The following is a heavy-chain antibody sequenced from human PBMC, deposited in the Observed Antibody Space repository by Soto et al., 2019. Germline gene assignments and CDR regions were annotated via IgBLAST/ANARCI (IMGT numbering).Heavy chain of an antibody. CDR2: IYYSGST. CDR3: ARGLSVTLFDN. J-gene: IGHJ4*02. Sequence: QVQLQESGPGLVKPSQTLSLTCTVSGGSISTGGYYWTWIRQHPGKGLEWIGYIYYSGSTYYNPSLKSRVTISVDTTKNQFSLKLSSVTAADTAVYYCARGLSVTLFDNWGQGTLVTVSS. V-gene: IGHV4-31*03. D-gene: IGHD4-17*01. CDR1: GGSISTGGYY.